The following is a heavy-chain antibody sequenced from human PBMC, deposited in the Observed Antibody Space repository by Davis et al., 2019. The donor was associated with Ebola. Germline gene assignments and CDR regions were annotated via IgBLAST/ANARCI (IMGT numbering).Heavy chain of an antibody. D-gene: IGHD5-18*01. CDR2: IWFDGSKE. CDR3: ARARGGYSYGFLCY. Sequence: GESLKISCAASEFTFSDYGMHWVRQAPGKGLEWVGVIWFDGSKEYYADSVKGRFTISRDKAKNSLYLQMNSLRAEDTAVYYCARARGGYSYGFLCYWGQGTLVTVSS. J-gene: IGHJ4*02. CDR1: EFTFSDYG. V-gene: IGHV3-33*01.